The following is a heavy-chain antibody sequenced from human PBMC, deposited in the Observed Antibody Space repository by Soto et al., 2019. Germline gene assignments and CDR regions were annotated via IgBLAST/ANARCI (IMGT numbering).Heavy chain of an antibody. CDR3: ARADYDTFDY. V-gene: IGHV4-4*02. CDR2: IYHSGST. Sequence: QVQLQESGPGLVKPSGTLSLTCAVSGGSISSSNWWSWVRQPPGKGLEWIGEIYHSGSTNYNPSLKXXVXIXXDKSQNQFSLKLTSVPAADTAVYYCARADYDTFDYWGQGTLVTVSS. J-gene: IGHJ4*02. CDR1: GGSISSSNW. D-gene: IGHD4-17*01.